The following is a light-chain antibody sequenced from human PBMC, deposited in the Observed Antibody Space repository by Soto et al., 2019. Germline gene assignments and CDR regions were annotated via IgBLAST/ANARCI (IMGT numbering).Light chain of an antibody. CDR1: SGDIGSYNR. J-gene: IGLJ1*01. CDR2: EVT. CDR3: CSYADGSIYF. V-gene: IGLV2-14*01. Sequence: QSALTQPASVSGSPGQSITISCTGTSGDIGSYNRVSWYQQHPGKAPKLIIYEVTDRPSGVSNRFSGSKSGNTASLTISGLQAEDEGDYYCCSYADGSIYFFGTGTKLTVL.